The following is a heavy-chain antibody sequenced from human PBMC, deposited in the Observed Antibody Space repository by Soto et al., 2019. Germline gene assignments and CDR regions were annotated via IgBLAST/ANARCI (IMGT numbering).Heavy chain of an antibody. CDR1: GFTFSGSA. J-gene: IGHJ4*02. CDR3: TTPPINYDIVTDYFNY. Sequence: EVQLVESGGGLVQPGGSLKLSCAASGFTFSGSAMHWVRQAPGKGLEWVGRIRSKANSDATVYAASVKGRFTISRDDSKNTAYLQMNSLKTEDTAVYYCTTPPINYDIVTDYFNYWGQGSLVTVSS. V-gene: IGHV3-73*02. D-gene: IGHD3-9*01. CDR2: IRSKANSDAT.